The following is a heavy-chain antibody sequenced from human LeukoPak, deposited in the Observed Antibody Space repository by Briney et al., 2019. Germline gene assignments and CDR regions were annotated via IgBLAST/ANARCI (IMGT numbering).Heavy chain of an antibody. D-gene: IGHD3-10*01. Sequence: SVTVSFMSSRGTFSSYVISWVRQAPGQGLEWMGGIINIFGTSNYAQKFQGGVTSTADKSTSTAYMELSSLRSEDTAVYYCARGDLDGSGGFDYWGQGTLVTVSS. CDR2: IINIFGTS. CDR1: RGTFSSYV. J-gene: IGHJ4*02. CDR3: ARGDLDGSGGFDY. V-gene: IGHV1-69*06.